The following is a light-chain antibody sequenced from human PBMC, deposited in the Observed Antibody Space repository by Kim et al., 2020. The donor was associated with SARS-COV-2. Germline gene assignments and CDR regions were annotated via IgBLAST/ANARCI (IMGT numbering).Light chain of an antibody. CDR2: GAS. CDR3: QQYGSSPIT. Sequence: EIVLTQSPGTLSLSPGERATLSCRASQSVSSSYLAWYQQKPGQAPRLLIYGASSRATGIPDRFSGSGSGTDFTLTISRPEPEDFAVYYCQQYGSSPITFGGGTKLEI. V-gene: IGKV3-20*01. CDR1: QSVSSSY. J-gene: IGKJ4*01.